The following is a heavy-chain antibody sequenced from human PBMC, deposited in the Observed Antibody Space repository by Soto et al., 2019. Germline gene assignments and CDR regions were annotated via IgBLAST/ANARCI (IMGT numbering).Heavy chain of an antibody. CDR3: ARELTPGWFDP. CDR1: GGSISSYY. V-gene: IGHV4-59*01. D-gene: IGHD3-9*01. CDR2: IYYSGST. Sequence: SETLSLTCTVSGGSISSYYWSWIRQPPGKGLEWIGYIYYSGSTNYNPSLKSRVTISVDTSKNQFSPKLSSVTAADTAVYYCARELTPGWFDPWGQGTLVTVSS. J-gene: IGHJ5*02.